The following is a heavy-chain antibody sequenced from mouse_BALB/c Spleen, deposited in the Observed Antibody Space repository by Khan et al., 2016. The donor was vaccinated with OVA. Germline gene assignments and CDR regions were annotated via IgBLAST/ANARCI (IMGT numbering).Heavy chain of an antibody. CDR2: IWGGGGT. CDR3: TRAYYRYDGYYAMDY. D-gene: IGHD2-14*01. Sequence: QVQLKESGPGLVAPSQSLSITCTVSGFSLSRYNVHWVRQPPGKGLEWLGMIWGGGGTDYTSALKSRLSISKDDSKRQVFLKMNRLQTEDTARYYCTRAYYRYDGYYAMDYWGQGTSVTVSS. CDR1: GFSLSRYN. J-gene: IGHJ4*01. V-gene: IGHV2-6-4*01.